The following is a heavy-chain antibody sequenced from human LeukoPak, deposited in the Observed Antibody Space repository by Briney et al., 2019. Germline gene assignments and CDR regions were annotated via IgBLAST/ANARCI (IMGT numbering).Heavy chain of an antibody. Sequence: ETLSLTCTVSGGSISSSSYYWGWIRQPPGKGLEWVSAISGSGGSTYYADSVKGRFTISRDNSKNTLYLQMNSLRAEDTAVYYCAKSIVGAIDYFDYWGQGTLVTVSS. CDR3: AKSIVGAIDYFDY. J-gene: IGHJ4*02. CDR1: GGSISSSSY. D-gene: IGHD1-26*01. V-gene: IGHV3-23*01. CDR2: ISGSGGST.